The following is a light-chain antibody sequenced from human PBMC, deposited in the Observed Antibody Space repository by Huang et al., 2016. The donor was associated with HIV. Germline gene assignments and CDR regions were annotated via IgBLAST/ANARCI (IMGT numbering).Light chain of an antibody. CDR3: MQGTHWPPIT. Sequence: DVVLTQSPLSLPVTLGQPASISCWSSHSLIYSDGNTYLSWFQQRPGQSPRRLIYKISNRDSGVPDRFSGSGSGSDFTLKISKVEAEDVAVYYCMQGTHWPPITFGQGTRLEI. CDR2: KIS. V-gene: IGKV2-30*01. CDR1: HSLIYSDGNTY. J-gene: IGKJ5*01.